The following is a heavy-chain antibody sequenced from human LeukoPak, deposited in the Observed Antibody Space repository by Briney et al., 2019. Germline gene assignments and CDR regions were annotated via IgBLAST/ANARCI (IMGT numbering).Heavy chain of an antibody. V-gene: IGHV3-15*01. CDR1: GFTFTNAW. Sequence: GGSLRLSCAASGFTFTNAWMTWVRQAPGKGREWVARIKTKSDGGTTDYAAAVKGRFTISRDDSKNTLSLRMNSLKTEDTAVYYCATYMVRGGDPRYWGQGTLVTVSS. J-gene: IGHJ4*02. D-gene: IGHD3-10*01. CDR3: ATYMVRGGDPRY. CDR2: IKTKSDGGTT.